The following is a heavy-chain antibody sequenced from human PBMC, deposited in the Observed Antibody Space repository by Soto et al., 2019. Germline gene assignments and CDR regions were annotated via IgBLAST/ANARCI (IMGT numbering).Heavy chain of an antibody. CDR3: AREGYYSGSGTYSPPRYYGMDV. CDR1: GYTFSSYG. D-gene: IGHD3-10*01. J-gene: IGHJ6*02. CDR2: ISDYNGNT. Sequence: QVQLVQSGAEVKRAGASVKVSCKASGYTFSSYGLSWVRQAPGQGLEWMGWISDYNGNTHYAQKFQGRVIMTTDTSTTIAYMELRSLRSDDTAVYFCAREGYYSGSGTYSPPRYYGMDVWGQGTTVTVSS. V-gene: IGHV1-18*01.